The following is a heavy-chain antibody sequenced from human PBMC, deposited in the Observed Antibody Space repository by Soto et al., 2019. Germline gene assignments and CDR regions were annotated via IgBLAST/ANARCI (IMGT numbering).Heavy chain of an antibody. D-gene: IGHD2-8*01. CDR3: AKDHFNANDTPFFDY. CDR2: ISYDGSNK. J-gene: IGHJ4*02. Sequence: GGSLRLSCAASGFTFSSYGMHWVRQAPGKGLEWVAVISYDGSNKYYADSVKGRFTISRDNSKNTLYLQMNSLRAEDTAVYYCAKDHFNANDTPFFDYWGQGTLVTVSS. V-gene: IGHV3-30*18. CDR1: GFTFSSYG.